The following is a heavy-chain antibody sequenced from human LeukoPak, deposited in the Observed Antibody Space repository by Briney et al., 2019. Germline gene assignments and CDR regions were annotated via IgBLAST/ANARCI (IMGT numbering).Heavy chain of an antibody. J-gene: IGHJ3*02. V-gene: IGHV3-30*02. CDR3: AKDHDYYDSSGYYLDAFDI. CDR2: IRYDGSNK. Sequence: GGSLRLSCAASGFTFSSYGMHWVRQAPGKGLEWVAFIRYDGSNKYYADSVKGRFTISRDNSKNTLYLQMNSLRAEDTAVYYCAKDHDYYDSSGYYLDAFDIWGQGTMVTVSS. D-gene: IGHD3-22*01. CDR1: GFTFSSYG.